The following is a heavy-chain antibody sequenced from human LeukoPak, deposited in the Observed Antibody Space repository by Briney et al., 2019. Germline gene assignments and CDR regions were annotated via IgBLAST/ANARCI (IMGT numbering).Heavy chain of an antibody. Sequence: GESLKISCQGSGYSFTINWIGWVRQTPGKGLEWMGIIYPDDSDTRYSPSFQGQVTISADKSISTAYLQWSSLEVSDTAIYYCARQPDGASGAFDIWGQGTMVTVSS. D-gene: IGHD1-26*01. CDR2: IYPDDSDT. V-gene: IGHV5-51*01. CDR3: ARQPDGASGAFDI. CDR1: GYSFTINW. J-gene: IGHJ3*02.